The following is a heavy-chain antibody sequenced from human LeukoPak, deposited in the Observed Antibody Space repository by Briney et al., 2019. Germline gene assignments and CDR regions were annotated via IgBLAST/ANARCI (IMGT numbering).Heavy chain of an antibody. CDR1: GFTVSNNY. V-gene: IGHV3-66*01. D-gene: IGHD6-13*01. J-gene: IGHJ6*02. CDR3: ARDRGIAAVGGRGMDV. Sequence: GGSLRLSCVASGFTVSNNYMSWVRQAPGKGLEWVSIMYSGNYIYYADSVKGRFTISRDNSKNTLFLQMDSLRAEDTAVYYCARDRGIAAVGGRGMDVWGQGTTVTVSS. CDR2: MYSGNYI.